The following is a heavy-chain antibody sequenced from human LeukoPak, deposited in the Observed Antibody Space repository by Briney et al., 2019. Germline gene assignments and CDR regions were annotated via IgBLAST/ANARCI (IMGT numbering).Heavy chain of an antibody. Sequence: GGSLRLSCAASGFTFSDYYMSWIRQAPGKGLEWVSYISSSGSTIYYADSVKGRFTISRDNAKNSLHLQMNSLRAEDTAVYYCANPRTRSSGYFQHWGQGTLVTVS. CDR2: ISSSGSTI. CDR3: ANPRTRSSGYFQH. J-gene: IGHJ1*01. V-gene: IGHV3-11*01. D-gene: IGHD3-22*01. CDR1: GFTFSDYY.